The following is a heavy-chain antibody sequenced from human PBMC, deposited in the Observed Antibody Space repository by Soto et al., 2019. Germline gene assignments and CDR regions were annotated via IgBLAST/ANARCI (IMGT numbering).Heavy chain of an antibody. D-gene: IGHD5-18*01. J-gene: IGHJ6*03. CDR1: GFPFSDYY. CDR2: ISSSGSTI. V-gene: IGHV3-11*01. Sequence: GGCLRLSCAASGFPFSDYYMSWIRQAPGKGLEWVSYISSSGSTIYYADFVKGRFTISRDNANNSLSLQMNSLRAEDTAVYYCARGGNRYGSSYYHYMDVWGKGTTVTVSS. CDR3: ARGGNRYGSSYYHYMDV.